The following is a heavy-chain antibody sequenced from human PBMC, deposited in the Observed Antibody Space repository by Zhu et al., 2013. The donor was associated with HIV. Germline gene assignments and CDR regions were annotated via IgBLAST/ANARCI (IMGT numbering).Heavy chain of an antibody. CDR1: GFTLDHYA. D-gene: IGHD3-10*01. J-gene: IGHJ4*02. V-gene: IGHV3-43D*03. CDR3: AKVRNPYGSGSFFDH. Sequence: VQLVESGGVVVQPGGSLRLSCAASGFTLDHYALHWVRQAPGKGPEWLSLIAWDGRSTHYADSVRGRFTISRDNSKNSLYLQMDSLSPEDTALYYCAKVRNPYGSGSFFDHWGQGTLVTVSS. CDR2: IAWDGRST.